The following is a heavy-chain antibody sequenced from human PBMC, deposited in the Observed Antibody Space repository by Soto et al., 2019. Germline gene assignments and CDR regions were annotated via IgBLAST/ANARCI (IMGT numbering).Heavy chain of an antibody. Sequence: SETLSLTCTVSGGSISSGDYYWSGIRQPPGKGLEWIGYIYYSGITYYNPSLKSRVTISVDTSKNQFSLKLSSVTAADTATYYCARETFHGMDVWGQGTTVTVSS. D-gene: IGHD1-26*01. CDR3: ARETFHGMDV. V-gene: IGHV4-30-4*01. J-gene: IGHJ6*02. CDR2: IYYSGIT. CDR1: GGSISSGDYY.